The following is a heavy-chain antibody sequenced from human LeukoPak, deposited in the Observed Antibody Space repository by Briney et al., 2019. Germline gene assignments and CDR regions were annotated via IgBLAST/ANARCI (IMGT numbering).Heavy chain of an antibody. CDR2: IYYSGNT. D-gene: IGHD3-10*01. J-gene: IGHJ5*02. Sequence: TASETLSLTCTVSGGSISSYYWSWIRRPPGKGLEWIGWIYYSGNTNYNPSLKSRVTISVDTSKSQFSLKLSSVTTADTAVYYCAREGYYGSGTYYPWGQGTLVTVSS. CDR3: AREGYYGSGTYYP. CDR1: GGSISSYY. V-gene: IGHV4-59*01.